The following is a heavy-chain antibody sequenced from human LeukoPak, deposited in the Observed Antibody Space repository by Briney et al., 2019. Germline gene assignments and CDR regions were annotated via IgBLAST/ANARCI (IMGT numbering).Heavy chain of an antibody. V-gene: IGHV5-51*01. CDR3: ARLTSSSVHLSYFDF. Sequence: GGSLEISLRGSCSLFTSFWIGWVRPLPGKGVGWMVIIYPCDYDTRYSPSFKGKVNISDDKSIHTAYLQAGSLNASDTAMYYCARLTSSSVHLSYFDFWGRGTLVTVSS. CDR2: IYPCDYDT. J-gene: IGHJ4*02. CDR1: CSLFTSFW. D-gene: IGHD6-13*01.